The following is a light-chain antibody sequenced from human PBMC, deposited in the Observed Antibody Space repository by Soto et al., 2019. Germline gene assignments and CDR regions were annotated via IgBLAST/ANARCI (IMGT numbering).Light chain of an antibody. V-gene: IGKV1-5*01. Sequence: GDRVTITCRASQSISSWLAWYQQKPGKAPKLLIYDASSLESGVPSRFSGSGSGTEFTLTISSLQPDDFAAYYCQQYNSYSWTFGQGTKVDIK. CDR1: QSISSW. J-gene: IGKJ1*01. CDR2: DAS. CDR3: QQYNSYSWT.